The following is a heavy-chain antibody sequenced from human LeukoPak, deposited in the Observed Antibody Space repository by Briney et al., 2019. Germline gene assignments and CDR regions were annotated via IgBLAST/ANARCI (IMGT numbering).Heavy chain of an antibody. CDR1: GFTVSSNY. D-gene: IGHD6-13*01. V-gene: IGHV3-9*01. CDR3: AKDYGQQLVRGYFQH. J-gene: IGHJ1*01. CDR2: ISWNSGSI. Sequence: PTGGSLRLSCAASGFTVSSNYISWVRQAPGKGLEWVSGISWNSGSIGYADSVKGRFTIPRDNAKNSLYLQMNSLRAEDTALYYCAKDYGQQLVRGYFQHWGQGTLVTVSS.